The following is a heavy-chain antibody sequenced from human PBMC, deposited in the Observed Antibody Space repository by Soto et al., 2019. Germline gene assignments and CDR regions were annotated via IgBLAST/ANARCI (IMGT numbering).Heavy chain of an antibody. V-gene: IGHV3-33*01. CDR2: IWYDGSNK. CDR3: ARGLAAAGTPFDY. Sequence: QVQLVESGGGVVQPGRSLRLSCAASGFTFSSYGMHWVRQAPGKGLEWVAVIWYDGSNKYYADSVKGRFTISRDNSKNTLYLQMNSLRAEDTAVYYCARGLAAAGTPFDYWGQGTLVTVSS. CDR1: GFTFSSYG. D-gene: IGHD6-13*01. J-gene: IGHJ4*02.